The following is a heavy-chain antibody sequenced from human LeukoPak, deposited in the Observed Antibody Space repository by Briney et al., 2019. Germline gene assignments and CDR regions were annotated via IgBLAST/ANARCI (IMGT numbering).Heavy chain of an antibody. Sequence: PSQTLSLTCTVSGGSISSGGYYWSWIRQPAGKGLEWIGRIYTSGSTNYNPSLKSRVTISADTSKNHFSLKLNSVTTADTAVYYCTRGAGWLIDYWGQGILVTVSS. CDR1: GGSISSGGYY. J-gene: IGHJ4*02. CDR2: IYTSGST. V-gene: IGHV4-61*02. CDR3: TRGAGWLIDY. D-gene: IGHD3-16*01.